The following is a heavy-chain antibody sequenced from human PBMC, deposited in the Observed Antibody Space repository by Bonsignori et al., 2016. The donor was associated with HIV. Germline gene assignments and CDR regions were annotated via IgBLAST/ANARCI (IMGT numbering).Heavy chain of an antibody. V-gene: IGHV4-59*01. J-gene: IGHJ4*02. Sequence: RQAPGKGLEWIGYIYYSGSTNYNPSLKSRVTISVDTSKNQFSLKLSSVTAADTAVYYCARGGVPAASDYFDYWGQGTLVTVSS. CDR2: IYYSGST. CDR3: ARGGVPAASDYFDY. D-gene: IGHD2-2*01.